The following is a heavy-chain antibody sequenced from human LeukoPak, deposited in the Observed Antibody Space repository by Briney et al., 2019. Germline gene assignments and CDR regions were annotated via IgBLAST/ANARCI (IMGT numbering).Heavy chain of an antibody. D-gene: IGHD3-22*01. CDR3: ASSYYDSSSPDY. CDR2: IYYSGST. V-gene: IGHV4-59*01. J-gene: IGHJ4*02. Sequence: SETLSLTCTVSGGSISSYYWSWIRQPPGKGLEWIGYIYYSGSTNYNPSLKSRVTISVDTSKNQFSPKLSSVTAADTAVYYCASSYYDSSSPDYWGQGTLVTVSS. CDR1: GGSISSYY.